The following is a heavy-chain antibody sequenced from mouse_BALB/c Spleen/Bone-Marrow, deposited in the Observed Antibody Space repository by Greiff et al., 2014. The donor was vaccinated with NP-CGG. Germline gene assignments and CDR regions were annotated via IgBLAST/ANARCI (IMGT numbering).Heavy chain of an antibody. D-gene: IGHD4-1*01. CDR1: GYAFSSYW. CDR3: ARVRNWADY. CDR2: IYPGDGDT. V-gene: IGHV1-80*01. Sequence: VKLQESGAELVRPGSSVKISCKASGYAFSSYWMNWVKQRPGQDLEWIGQIYPGDGDTNYNGKFKGKATLTADKSSSTAYMQLSSLTSEDSAVYFCARVRNWADYWGQGTTLTVSS. J-gene: IGHJ2*01.